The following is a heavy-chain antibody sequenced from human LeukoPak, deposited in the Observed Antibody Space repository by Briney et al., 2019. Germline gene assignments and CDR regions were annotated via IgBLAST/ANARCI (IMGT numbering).Heavy chain of an antibody. V-gene: IGHV1-2*02. CDR1: GYTFTGYY. CDR3: AREEANTRIHFDY. J-gene: IGHJ4*02. Sequence: GASVKVSCKASGYTFTGYYIHWVRQAPGQGLEWMGYINPNSGYTNYAQKFQDRVTVTRDTSLSTAYMELSRLRSDDTAVYYCAREEANTRIHFDYWGQGTLVTVSS. D-gene: IGHD3-22*01. CDR2: INPNSGYT.